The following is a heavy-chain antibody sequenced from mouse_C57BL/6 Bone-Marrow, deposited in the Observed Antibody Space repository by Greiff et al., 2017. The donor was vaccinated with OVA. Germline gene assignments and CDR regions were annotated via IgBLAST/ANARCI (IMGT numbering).Heavy chain of an antibody. D-gene: IGHD1-1*01. CDR3: ARKGVLDAMDY. V-gene: IGHV3-6*01. Sequence: VKLQESGPGLVKPSQSLSLTCSVTGYSIPSGYYWNWIRQFPGNKLEWMGYISYDGSNNYTPSLKNPISITRDTSKNQLFLKCNSVTTWDTATYYCARKGVLDAMDYWGQGTSVTVSA. CDR2: ISYDGSN. J-gene: IGHJ4*01. CDR1: GYSIPSGYY.